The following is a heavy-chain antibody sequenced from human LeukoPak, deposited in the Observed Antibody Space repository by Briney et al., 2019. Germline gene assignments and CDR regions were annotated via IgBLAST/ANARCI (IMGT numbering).Heavy chain of an antibody. D-gene: IGHD2-15*01. J-gene: IGHJ4*02. V-gene: IGHV5-51*01. CDR1: GYSFTSYW. CDR3: ARGKGYCSADSCYFYDF. Sequence: GESLKISCKGSGYSFTSYWIGWVRQMPGKGLEWMGIIYPGDSDTRYSPSFQGQVTISADKSISTAYLQWSSLEASDTAMYYCARGKGYCSADSCYFYDFWGQGTLVTVSS. CDR2: IYPGDSDT.